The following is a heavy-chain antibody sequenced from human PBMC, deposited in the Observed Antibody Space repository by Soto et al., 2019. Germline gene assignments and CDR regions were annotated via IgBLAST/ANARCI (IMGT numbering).Heavy chain of an antibody. J-gene: IGHJ4*02. V-gene: IGHV3-53*04. CDR2: IYSGGST. CDR1: GFTVSSNY. Sequence: GGSLRLSCAASGFTVSSNYMSWVRQAPGKGLEWVSVIYSGGSTYYADSVKGRFTISRHNSKNTLYLQMNSLRAEDTAVYYCARADYGDYVSDYYFDYWGQGTLVTVSS. D-gene: IGHD4-17*01. CDR3: ARADYGDYVSDYYFDY.